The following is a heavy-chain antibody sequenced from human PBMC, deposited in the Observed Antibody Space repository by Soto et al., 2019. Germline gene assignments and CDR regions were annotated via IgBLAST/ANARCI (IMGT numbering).Heavy chain of an antibody. CDR3: AKGTSIVDY. Sequence: GGSLRLSCAASGFPFSIYAMTWVRQAPGKGLEWVSSITYTGDTTYCADSVRGRFTVSRDNSRNTVHLQMNSLRVGDTAVYYCAKGTSIVDYWGQGTLVTVSS. CDR2: ITYTGDTT. J-gene: IGHJ4*02. V-gene: IGHV3-23*01. CDR1: GFPFSIYA.